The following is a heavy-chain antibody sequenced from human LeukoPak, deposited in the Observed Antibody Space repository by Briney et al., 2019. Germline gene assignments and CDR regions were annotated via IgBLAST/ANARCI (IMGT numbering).Heavy chain of an antibody. D-gene: IGHD3-16*02. CDR3: AKSHLSDDYVWGSYRPDY. CDR2: ISGSGGST. V-gene: IGHV3-23*01. J-gene: IGHJ4*02. Sequence: GGSLRLSCAASGFTFSRYAMSWVRQAPGKGLEWVSVISGSGGSTYYVDSVKGRFIISRDNSKNTLYLQMNSLRAEDTAVYYCAKSHLSDDYVWGSYRPDYWGQGTLVTVSS. CDR1: GFTFSRYA.